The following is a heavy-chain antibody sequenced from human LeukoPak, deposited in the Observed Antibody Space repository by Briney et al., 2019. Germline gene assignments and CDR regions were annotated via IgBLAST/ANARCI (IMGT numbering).Heavy chain of an antibody. Sequence: GGCLRLSRAASGYTSSRYSINWVRHTSPKRPEWVSYSSSSSSTIYDADSVKGRFTISRDNAKNSLDQQMNSLRDEDTVVYYWASGTYYYYTYWGQGTLVSVSS. V-gene: IGHV3-48*02. D-gene: IGHD3-22*01. J-gene: IGHJ4*02. CDR2: SSSSSSTI. CDR3: ASGTYYYYTY. CDR1: GYTSSRYS.